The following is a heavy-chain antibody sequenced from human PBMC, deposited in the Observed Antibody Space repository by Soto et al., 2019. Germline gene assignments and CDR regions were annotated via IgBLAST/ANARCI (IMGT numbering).Heavy chain of an antibody. CDR2: ISYDASKK. V-gene: IGHV3-30*18. D-gene: IGHD6-13*01. CDR1: GFSFSDYG. CDR3: AKSHGSHWYFVLDY. Sequence: QVQLVESGGGVVQPGRSLRLSCGASGFSFSDYGMHWVRQAPGKGLEWVALISYDASKKQYGDSVKGRFTISRDNSKNTLYLQMNSLRAEDTAVYYCAKSHGSHWYFVLDYWGQGTLLTVSS. J-gene: IGHJ4*02.